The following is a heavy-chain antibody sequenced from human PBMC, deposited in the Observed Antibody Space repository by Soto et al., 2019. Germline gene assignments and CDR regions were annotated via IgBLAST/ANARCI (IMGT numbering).Heavy chain of an antibody. CDR2: IYYSGGT. V-gene: IGHV4-61*08. CDR1: GAALSSGGYF. J-gene: IGHJ5*02. D-gene: IGHD6-19*01. CDR3: TREQSDDNYFDP. Sequence: SETLSLTCTGSGAALSSGGYFYTWVRQPPGKGLEWLGYIYYSGGTNYNPSLKSRVTISLDKSRSQFSLRLISVTAADTAVYYCTREQSDDNYFDPWGQGTLVTVSS.